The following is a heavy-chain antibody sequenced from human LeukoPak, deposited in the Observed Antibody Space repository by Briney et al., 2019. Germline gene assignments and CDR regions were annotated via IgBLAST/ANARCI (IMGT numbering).Heavy chain of an antibody. D-gene: IGHD3-22*01. Sequence: PSETLSLTCTVSGGSISSHYWSFIRQPPGEGLEWIGYIYHSGSTNYNPSFRGRVTMSVDTSKTQFSLRLTSVTATDTAVYYCARTRDDTSGYLSIDSWGQGTPATVSS. CDR1: GGSISSHY. V-gene: IGHV4-59*11. J-gene: IGHJ4*02. CDR3: ARTRDDTSGYLSIDS. CDR2: IYHSGST.